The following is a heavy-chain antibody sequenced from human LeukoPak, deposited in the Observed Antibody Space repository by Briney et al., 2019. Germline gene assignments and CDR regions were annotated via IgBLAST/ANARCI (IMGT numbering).Heavy chain of an antibody. J-gene: IGHJ4*02. Sequence: GGSLRLSCAASGFTFSDYYMSWIRQAPGKGLEWVSYITSSSYTNYADSVKGRFTISRDNARNSLYLQMSSLRAEDTAVYYCARGTSNGWHFFDYWGQGTLVTVSS. V-gene: IGHV3-11*06. D-gene: IGHD6-19*01. CDR1: GFTFSDYY. CDR2: ITSSSYT. CDR3: ARGTSNGWHFFDY.